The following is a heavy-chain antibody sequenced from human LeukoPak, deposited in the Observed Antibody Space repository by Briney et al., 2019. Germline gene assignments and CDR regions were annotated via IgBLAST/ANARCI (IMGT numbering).Heavy chain of an antibody. CDR2: INHSGDT. Sequence: SETLSLTRAVYGDSFSGYFWSWIRQPPDKGLEWIGEINHSGDTYYNPSLRSRVTLSVDTSKNQFSLKVTSVTAADTAVYYCARLVSQTEPRFDSWGQGTLVTVSS. V-gene: IGHV4-34*01. D-gene: IGHD6-13*01. CDR1: GDSFSGYF. J-gene: IGHJ4*02. CDR3: ARLVSQTEPRFDS.